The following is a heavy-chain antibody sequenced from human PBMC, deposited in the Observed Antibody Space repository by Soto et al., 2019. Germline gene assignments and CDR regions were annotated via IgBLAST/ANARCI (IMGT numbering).Heavy chain of an antibody. CDR3: AKDLGRVRKTYYYDSSGYSPDY. D-gene: IGHD3-22*01. CDR2: ISYDGSNK. J-gene: IGHJ4*02. CDR1: GFTFSSYG. Sequence: GGSLRLSCAASGFTFSSYGMHWVRQAPGKGLEWVAVISYDGSNKYYADSVKGRFTISRDNSKNTLYLQMNSLRAEDTAVYYCAKDLGRVRKTYYYDSSGYSPDYWGQGTLVTVSS. V-gene: IGHV3-30*18.